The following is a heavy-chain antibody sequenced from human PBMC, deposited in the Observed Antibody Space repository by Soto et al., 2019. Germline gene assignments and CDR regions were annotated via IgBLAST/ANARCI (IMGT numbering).Heavy chain of an antibody. V-gene: IGHV3-30-3*01. Sequence: GGSLRLSCAASGFTFSSYAMHWVRQAPGKGLEWVAVISYDGSNKYYADSVKGRFTISRDNSKNTLYLQMNSLRAEDTAVYYCARDTVELLWFGEFDYWGQGTLVTVSS. CDR2: ISYDGSNK. J-gene: IGHJ4*02. CDR1: GFTFSSYA. D-gene: IGHD3-10*01. CDR3: ARDTVELLWFGEFDY.